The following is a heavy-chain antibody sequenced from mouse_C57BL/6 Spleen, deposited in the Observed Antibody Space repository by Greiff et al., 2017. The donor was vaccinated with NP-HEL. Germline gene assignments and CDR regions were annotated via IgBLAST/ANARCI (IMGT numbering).Heavy chain of an antibody. Sequence: QVQLQQSGAELVRPGASVTLSCKASGYTFTDYEMHWVKQTPVHGLEWIGAIDPETGGTAYNQKFKGKAILTADKSSSTAYMELRSLTSEDSAVYYCTRCYAGDSFDYWGQGTTLTVSS. V-gene: IGHV1-15*01. CDR2: IDPETGGT. D-gene: IGHD1-1*01. J-gene: IGHJ2*01. CDR1: GYTFTDYE. CDR3: TRCYAGDSFDY.